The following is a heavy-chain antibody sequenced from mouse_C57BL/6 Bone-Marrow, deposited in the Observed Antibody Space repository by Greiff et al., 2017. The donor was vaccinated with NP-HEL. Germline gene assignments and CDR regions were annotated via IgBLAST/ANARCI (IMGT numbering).Heavy chain of an antibody. CDR1: GFTFSDYG. J-gene: IGHJ3*01. V-gene: IGHV5-17*01. CDR3: ARPGSSPWFAY. CDR2: ISSGSSTI. D-gene: IGHD1-1*01. Sequence: EVMLVESGGGLVKPGGSLKLSCAASGFTFSDYGMHWVRQAPEKGLEWVAYISSGSSTIYYADPVKGRFTISRDNAKNTLFLQMTSLRSEDTAMYYCARPGSSPWFAYWGQGTLVTVSA.